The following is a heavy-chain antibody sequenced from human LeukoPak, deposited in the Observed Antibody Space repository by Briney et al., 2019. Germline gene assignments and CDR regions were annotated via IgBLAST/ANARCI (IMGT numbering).Heavy chain of an antibody. CDR2: ISSSGSTI. D-gene: IGHD3-3*01. CDR1: GFTFSSHE. V-gene: IGHV3-48*03. Sequence: PGGSLRLSCAASGFTFSSHEMNWVRQAPGQGLEWVSYISSSGSTIYYADSVKGRFTISRDNAKNSLYLQMNSLRAEDTAVYYCPISYYFYDFWSGYYNWGQGTLVTVSS. J-gene: IGHJ4*02. CDR3: PISYYFYDFWSGYYN.